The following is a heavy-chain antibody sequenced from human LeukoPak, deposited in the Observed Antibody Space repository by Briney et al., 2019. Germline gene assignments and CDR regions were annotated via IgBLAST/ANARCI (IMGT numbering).Heavy chain of an antibody. Sequence: GGSLRLSCAASGFSFDDFAMHWVRQAPGKGLEWVSFITWDSGSTYYADSVKGRFTISRDNAKNSLYLQMNSLRAEDTAVYYRAREGTGAFDIWGQGTMVTVSS. D-gene: IGHD3-10*01. V-gene: IGHV3-43D*03. CDR3: AREGTGAFDI. CDR2: ITWDSGST. CDR1: GFSFDDFA. J-gene: IGHJ3*02.